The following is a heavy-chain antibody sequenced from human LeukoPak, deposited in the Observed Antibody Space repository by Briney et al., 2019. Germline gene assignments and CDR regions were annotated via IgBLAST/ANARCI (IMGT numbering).Heavy chain of an antibody. D-gene: IGHD4-17*01. J-gene: IGHJ4*02. CDR3: ARLELPNDYGKERLEGDYFDY. Sequence: GASVKVSCKDSGGTFSSYAISWVRQAPGQGLEWMGGIIPIFGTANYAQKFQGRVTITTDASTSTAYMVLSSLRSEDTAVYYCARLELPNDYGKERLEGDYFDYWGQGTLVTVSS. V-gene: IGHV1-69*05. CDR2: IIPIFGTA. CDR1: GGTFSSYA.